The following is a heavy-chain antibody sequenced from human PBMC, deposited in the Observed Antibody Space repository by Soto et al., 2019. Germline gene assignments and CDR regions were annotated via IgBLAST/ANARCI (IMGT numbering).Heavy chain of an antibody. J-gene: IGHJ3*01. CDR2: IRNKAHSYTT. CDR1: GFTFSDHY. CDR3: ARAKGSSWTDQSSDL. Sequence: EVQLVESGGGLVQPGGSLRLSCAASGFTFSDHYMDWVRQAPGEGLEWIGRIRNKAHSYTTEYTASVKGRFVISRDDSEKSLYLQMNSLSNDDTAVYYCARAKGSSWTDQSSDLWGQGTMVTVSS. D-gene: IGHD6-13*01. V-gene: IGHV3-72*01.